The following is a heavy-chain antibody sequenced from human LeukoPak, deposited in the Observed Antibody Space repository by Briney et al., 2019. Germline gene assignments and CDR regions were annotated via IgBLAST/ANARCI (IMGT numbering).Heavy chain of an antibody. CDR2: ISYDGSNK. V-gene: IGHV3-30*18. CDR1: GFTFSSYC. Sequence: QPGRSLRLSCAASGFTFSSYCMHWVRQAPGKGLEWVAVISYDGSNKYYADSVKGRFTISRDNSKNTLYLQMNSLRAEDTAVYYCAKYSPPVGALNYWGQGTLVTVSS. D-gene: IGHD1-26*01. J-gene: IGHJ4*02. CDR3: AKYSPPVGALNY.